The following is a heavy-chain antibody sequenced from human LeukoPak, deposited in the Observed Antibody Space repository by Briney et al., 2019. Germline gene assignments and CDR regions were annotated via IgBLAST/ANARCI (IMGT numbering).Heavy chain of an antibody. J-gene: IGHJ4*02. CDR1: GLTFSTSG. Sequence: GGSLRLSCTASGLTFSTSGFNWIRQAPGKGLEWVASIGPTGSDRYHADSIKGRFTISRDNANNFLYLQMNSLRAEDTAVYYCATETNGRHYDYWGQGTLLTVSS. CDR2: IGPTGSDR. V-gene: IGHV3-21*06. D-gene: IGHD1-14*01. CDR3: ATETNGRHYDY.